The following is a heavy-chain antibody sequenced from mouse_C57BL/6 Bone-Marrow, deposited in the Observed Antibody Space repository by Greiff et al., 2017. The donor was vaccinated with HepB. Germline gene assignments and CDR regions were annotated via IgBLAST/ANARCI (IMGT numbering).Heavy chain of an antibody. D-gene: IGHD1-1*01. V-gene: IGHV1-42*01. Sequence: VQLQQSGPELVKPGASVKISCKASGYSFTGYYMNWVKQSPEKSLEWIGEINPSTGGTTYNQKFKAKATLTVDKSSSTAYMQLKSLTSEDSAVYYCARKGITTVVAYWYFDVWGTGTTVTVSS. J-gene: IGHJ1*03. CDR3: ARKGITTVVAYWYFDV. CDR2: INPSTGGT. CDR1: GYSFTGYY.